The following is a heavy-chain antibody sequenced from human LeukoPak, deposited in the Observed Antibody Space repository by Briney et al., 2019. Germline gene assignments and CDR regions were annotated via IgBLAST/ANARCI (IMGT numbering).Heavy chain of an antibody. V-gene: IGHV4-39*07. D-gene: IGHD3-9*01. CDR3: ARGRASGLRYFDWLFSYGMDV. CDR1: GGSVTYTNYY. J-gene: IGHJ6*02. Sequence: PSETLSLTCTVSGGSVTYTNYYWGWIRQPPGKGLQWIGVIYYNGKTYYNPSLKSRVTISVDTSKNQFSLKLSSVTAADTAVYYCARGRASGLRYFDWLFSYGMDVWGQGTTVTVSS. CDR2: IYYNGKT.